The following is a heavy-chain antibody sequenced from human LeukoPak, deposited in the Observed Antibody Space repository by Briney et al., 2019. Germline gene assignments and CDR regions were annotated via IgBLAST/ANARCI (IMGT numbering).Heavy chain of an antibody. J-gene: IGHJ4*02. CDR1: GGSVSSGSYY. Sequence: SQTLSLTCTVSGGSVSSGSYYWNWIRQPAGKGLEWIGQIYTGGITNYNPSLKSRVTISVDTSKNHFSLKLSSVTAADTAVYYCARGGLRYFDWSIVWGQGTLVTVSS. V-gene: IGHV4-61*09. CDR3: ARGGLRYFDWSIV. D-gene: IGHD3-9*01. CDR2: IYTGGIT.